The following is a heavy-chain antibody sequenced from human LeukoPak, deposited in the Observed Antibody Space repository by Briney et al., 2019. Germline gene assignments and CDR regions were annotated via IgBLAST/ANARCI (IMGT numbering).Heavy chain of an antibody. Sequence: ESGGSLRLSCEASGFTLSTFWMSWVRQAPGKGLEWVSAISGSGGSTYYADSVKGRFTISRDNSKNTLYLQMNSLRAEDTAVYYCAKAPLDGYNFDYWGQGTLATVSS. D-gene: IGHD5-24*01. CDR3: AKAPLDGYNFDY. CDR1: GFTLSTFW. J-gene: IGHJ4*02. CDR2: ISGSGGST. V-gene: IGHV3-23*01.